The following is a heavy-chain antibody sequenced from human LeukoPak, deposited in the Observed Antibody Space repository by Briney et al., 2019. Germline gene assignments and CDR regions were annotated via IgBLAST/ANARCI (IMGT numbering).Heavy chain of an antibody. V-gene: IGHV4-34*01. CDR1: GGSFSGYY. D-gene: IGHD3-3*01. CDR2: INHSGST. Sequence: SETLSLTCAVYGGSFSGYYWSWIRQPPGKGLEWIGEINHSGSTNYNPSLKSRVTISVDTSKNQFSLKLSSVTAADTAVYYCARFSAWSGYLGLNYWGQGTLVTVSS. CDR3: ARFSAWSGYLGLNY. J-gene: IGHJ4*02.